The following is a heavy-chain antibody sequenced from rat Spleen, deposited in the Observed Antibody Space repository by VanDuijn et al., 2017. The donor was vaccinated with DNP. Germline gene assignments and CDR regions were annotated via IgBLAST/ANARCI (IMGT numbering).Heavy chain of an antibody. V-gene: IGHV6-8*01. CDR2: IKAKSSNYAT. Sequence: EVQLVETGGSLVQPGKSLKLTCATSGVTFNDAWMHWVRQSPEKQLEWIAQIKAKSSNYATYYAESVKGRFTISRDDSKSSIYLQMNSLKEEDTAIYYCTWEGPYNWFAYWGQGVMVTVSS. CDR3: TWEGPYNWFAY. D-gene: IGHD1-11*01. J-gene: IGHJ2*01. CDR1: GVTFNDAW.